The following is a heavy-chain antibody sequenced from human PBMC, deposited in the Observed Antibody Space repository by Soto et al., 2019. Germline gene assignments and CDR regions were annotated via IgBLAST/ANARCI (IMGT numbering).Heavy chain of an antibody. Sequence: SETLSLTCTVSGGSISSTTYFWGWIRQPPGKGLEWIGSISYSGSTFYNPSLKSRVTISVETSKNQFSLKLSSMTAADTAVYYCARHYYGSGSYLPTFDYWGQGTLVTVSS. CDR1: GGSISSTTYF. CDR3: ARHYYGSGSYLPTFDY. V-gene: IGHV4-39*01. D-gene: IGHD3-10*01. CDR2: ISYSGST. J-gene: IGHJ4*02.